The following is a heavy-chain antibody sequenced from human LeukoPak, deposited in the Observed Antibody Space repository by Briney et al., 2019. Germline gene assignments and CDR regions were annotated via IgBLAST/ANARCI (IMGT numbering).Heavy chain of an antibody. D-gene: IGHD2/OR15-2a*01. CDR1: AFTFSGYV. J-gene: IGHJ5*02. V-gene: IGHV3-23*01. Sequence: GGSLRLSCAASAFTFSGYVMIWVRQAPGKGLEWVSGISVSGGSTYYADSVKGRFTISRDNSKNTLYLQMNSLRAEDTAVYYCAKVTFEGVDPWGQGTLATVSS. CDR3: AKVTFEGVDP. CDR2: ISVSGGST.